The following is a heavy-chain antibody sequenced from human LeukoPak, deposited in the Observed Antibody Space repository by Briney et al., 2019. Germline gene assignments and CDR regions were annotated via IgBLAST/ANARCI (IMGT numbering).Heavy chain of an antibody. CDR1: GFTFRSYA. V-gene: IGHV3-23*01. CDR3: AQDGTTTRYNWFDS. J-gene: IGHJ5*01. D-gene: IGHD1-7*01. CDR2: IIADFDTT. Sequence: GSLRLSCAASGFTFRSYAMRWVRQAPGKGLEWVSGIIADFDTTYYADSVRGRFTISRDHSKNTLYLQMNSLRAEDTAIYYCAQDGTTTRYNWFDSWGQGTLVTVSS.